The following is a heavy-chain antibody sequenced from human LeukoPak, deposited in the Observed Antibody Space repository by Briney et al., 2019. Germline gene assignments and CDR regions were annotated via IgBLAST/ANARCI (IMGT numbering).Heavy chain of an antibody. V-gene: IGHV4-4*07. Sequence: SETLSLTCSVSGNSISSYYWSWIRQPAGKGLEWIGRINTSGSTKYNPSLGGRVTMSIDTSKNQFPLKLSSVTAADPAVYYCARGGDSIDYWGQGTLVTVSS. CDR1: GNSISSYY. D-gene: IGHD3-22*01. CDR3: ARGGDSIDY. J-gene: IGHJ4*02. CDR2: INTSGST.